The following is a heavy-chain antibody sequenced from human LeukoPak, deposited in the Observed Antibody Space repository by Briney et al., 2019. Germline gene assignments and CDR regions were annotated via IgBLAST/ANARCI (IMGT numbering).Heavy chain of an antibody. CDR1: GYTFTGYY. D-gene: IGHD2-2*01. CDR3: ARDSYCSSTSCFTF. V-gene: IGHV1-2*06. J-gene: IGHJ4*02. CDR2: INPNSGGT. Sequence: SVKVSCKASGYTFTGYYMHWVRQAPGQGLEWMGRINPNSGGTNYAQKFQGRVTMTRDTSISTAYMELSRLRSDDTAVYYCARDSYCSSTSCFTFWGQGTLVTVSS.